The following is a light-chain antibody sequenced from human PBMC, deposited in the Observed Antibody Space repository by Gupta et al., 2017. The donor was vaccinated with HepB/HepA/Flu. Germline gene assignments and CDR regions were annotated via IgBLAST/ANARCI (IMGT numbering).Light chain of an antibody. Sequence: DIQMTQSPSSPSASVGDRVTITCRASQSIRNYLNWYQHKPGKAPKLLIYSASTLQNEVPSRFSGSGSGTEFTLTIIRLQPEDFAAYYCQQGFATPITFGQGTQLEIK. CDR3: QQGFATPIT. V-gene: IGKV1-39*01. CDR1: QSIRNY. CDR2: SAS. J-gene: IGKJ5*01.